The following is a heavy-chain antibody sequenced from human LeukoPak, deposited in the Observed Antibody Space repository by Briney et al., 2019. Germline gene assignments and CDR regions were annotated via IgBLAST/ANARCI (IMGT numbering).Heavy chain of an antibody. J-gene: IGHJ4*02. CDR2: MNPNSGNT. Sequence: ASVKVSCKASGYTFTSYDINWVRQATGQGLEWMGWMNPNSGNTGYAQKFQGRVTTTRNTSISTAYMELSSLRSEDTAVYYCARGQGFGELSYLNYWGQGTLVTVSS. V-gene: IGHV1-8*01. CDR3: ARGQGFGELSYLNY. D-gene: IGHD3-10*01. CDR1: GYTFTSYD.